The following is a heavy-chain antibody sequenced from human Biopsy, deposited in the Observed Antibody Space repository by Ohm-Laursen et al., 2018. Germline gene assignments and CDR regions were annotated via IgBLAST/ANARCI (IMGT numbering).Heavy chain of an antibody. V-gene: IGHV3-23*01. D-gene: IGHD3-10*01. CDR2: ASATGAAT. CDR3: ARQFASGRFYFDY. Sequence: GQTLSLTCAASGFTFRSYAMAWVRRAPGKGLEWVSTASATGAATYYADSVKGRFIISRDNSKNTLYLQMDILRADDSAIYYCARQFASGRFYFDYWGQGTRVTVSS. CDR1: GFTFRSYA. J-gene: IGHJ4*02.